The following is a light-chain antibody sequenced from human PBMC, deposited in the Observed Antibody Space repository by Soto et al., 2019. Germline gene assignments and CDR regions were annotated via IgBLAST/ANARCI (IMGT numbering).Light chain of an antibody. CDR3: HQSYTAHRT. Sequence: DIQMTQSPSSLSASVGDRVTITCRASHSITTYLNWYQQKPGKAPNLLIYGASSLQSGVPSRFSGSGSGTNFTLTISSLHPEDFATYYCHQSYTAHRTFGQGTNVEIK. V-gene: IGKV1-39*01. CDR2: GAS. J-gene: IGKJ1*01. CDR1: HSITTY.